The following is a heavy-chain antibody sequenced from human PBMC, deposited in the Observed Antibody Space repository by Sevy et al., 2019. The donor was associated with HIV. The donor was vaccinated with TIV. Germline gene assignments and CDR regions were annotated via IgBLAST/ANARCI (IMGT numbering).Heavy chain of an antibody. V-gene: IGHV1-46*03. D-gene: IGHD3-10*01. J-gene: IGHJ6*02. CDR1: GYTFTSYY. Sequence: ASVKVSCKASGYTFTSYYMHWVRQAPGQGLEWMGIINPSGGSTSCAQKFQGRVTMTRDTSTSTVYMELSSLRSEDTAVYYCAIAHRSGSYLNPIYYYYGMDVWGQGTTVTVSS. CDR2: INPSGGST. CDR3: AIAHRSGSYLNPIYYYYGMDV.